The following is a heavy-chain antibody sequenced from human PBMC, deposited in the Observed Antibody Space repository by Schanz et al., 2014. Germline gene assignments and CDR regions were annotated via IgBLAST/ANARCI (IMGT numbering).Heavy chain of an antibody. Sequence: EVQLVESGGGFVQPGGSLGLSCAASGFTLSNSDMHWVRQGTGKGLEWVSTIGYLGDTYYPDSVKGRFTVSRDSGQNSLYLQMNSLRAGDTAVYYCARDLEGYDGGGGGFDPWGQGTLVTVSS. CDR1: GFTLSNSD. CDR3: ARDLEGYDGGGGGFDP. J-gene: IGHJ5*02. CDR2: IGYLGDT. V-gene: IGHV3-13*01. D-gene: IGHD2-21*01.